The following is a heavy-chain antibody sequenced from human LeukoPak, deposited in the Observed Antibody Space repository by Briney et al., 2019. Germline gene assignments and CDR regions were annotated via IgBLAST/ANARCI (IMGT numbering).Heavy chain of an antibody. Sequence: WESLRLSCAASGFTFTTYWMSWVRQAPGKGLEWVANINQDGTEKYYVDSVKGRFTISRDDAKSSLYLQMNSLRVEDTAVYYCAKVAKYYYGSETYYFFEHWGQGTPVTASS. D-gene: IGHD3-10*01. V-gene: IGHV3-7*01. CDR1: GFTFTTYW. CDR3: AKVAKYYYGSETYYFFEH. CDR2: INQDGTEK. J-gene: IGHJ4*02.